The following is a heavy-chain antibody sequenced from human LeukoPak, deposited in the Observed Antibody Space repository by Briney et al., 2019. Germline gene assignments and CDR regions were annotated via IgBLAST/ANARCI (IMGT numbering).Heavy chain of an antibody. J-gene: IGHJ4*02. CDR1: GGSISNSGYY. CDR2: IYYSGNT. Sequence: SETLSLTCTVSGGSISNSGYYWGWIRQPPGKGLEWIGNIYYSGNTYYNPSLKSRVTMSVGTSKNQFSLKLSSVTAADTAVYYCAKTYYYDPFDYWGQGTLVTVSS. CDR3: AKTYYYDPFDY. D-gene: IGHD3-22*01. V-gene: IGHV4-39*01.